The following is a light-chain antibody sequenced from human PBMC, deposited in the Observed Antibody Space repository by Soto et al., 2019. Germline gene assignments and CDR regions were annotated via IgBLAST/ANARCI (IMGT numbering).Light chain of an antibody. Sequence: QSALTQPASVSGSPGQSITISFTGTSNDVGGYNYVSWYQQHPGKAPKIIIYGVSKRPSGVSNRFSGSKSGTTASLTISGLQAEDEADYYCSSYTRSSSLIFGGGTKLTVL. J-gene: IGLJ2*01. CDR2: GVS. V-gene: IGLV2-14*01. CDR1: SNDVGGYNY. CDR3: SSYTRSSSLI.